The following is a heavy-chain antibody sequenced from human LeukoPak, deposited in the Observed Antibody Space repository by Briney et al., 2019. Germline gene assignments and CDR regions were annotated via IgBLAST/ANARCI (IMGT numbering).Heavy chain of an antibody. CDR3: ARIDWGLDAFDI. CDR1: GYTFTGYY. Sequence: GASVKVSCKASGYTFTGYYMHWVRQAPGQGLEWMGRINPNSGGTNYAQKFQGRVAMTRDTSISTAYMELSRLRSDDTAVYYCARIDWGLDAFDIWGQGTRVTVS. D-gene: IGHD7-27*01. J-gene: IGHJ3*02. CDR2: INPNSGGT. V-gene: IGHV1-2*06.